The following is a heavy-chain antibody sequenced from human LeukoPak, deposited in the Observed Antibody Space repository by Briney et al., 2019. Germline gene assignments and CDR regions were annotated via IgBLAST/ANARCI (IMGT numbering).Heavy chain of an antibody. V-gene: IGHV3-11*01. Sequence: GGSLRLSGAASGFTFSDYYMSWIRQAPGKGLEWVSYISSSGSTIYYADSVKGRFTISRDNAKNSLYLQMNSLRAEDTAVYYCARNPNRDFWSGYYIDYWGQGTLVTVSS. D-gene: IGHD3-3*01. CDR3: ARNPNRDFWSGYYIDY. J-gene: IGHJ4*02. CDR1: GFTFSDYY. CDR2: ISSSGSTI.